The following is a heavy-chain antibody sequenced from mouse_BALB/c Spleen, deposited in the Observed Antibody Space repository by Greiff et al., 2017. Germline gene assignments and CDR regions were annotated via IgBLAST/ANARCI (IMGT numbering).Heavy chain of an antibody. D-gene: IGHD4-1*01. V-gene: IGHV3-2*02. CDR2: ISYSGST. CDR1: GYSITSDYA. J-gene: IGHJ2*01. Sequence: VQLKESGPGLVKPSQSLSLTCTVTGYSITSDYAWNWIRQFPGNKLEWMGYISYSGSTSYNPSLKSRISITRDTSKNQFFLQLNSVTTEDTATYYCARSGLGRKYFDYWGQGTTLTVSS. CDR3: ARSGLGRKYFDY.